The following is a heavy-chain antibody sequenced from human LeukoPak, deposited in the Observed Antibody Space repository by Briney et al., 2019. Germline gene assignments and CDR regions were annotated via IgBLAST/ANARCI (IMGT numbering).Heavy chain of an antibody. CDR3: AKSRIAAAGTSDY. V-gene: IGHV3-48*03. D-gene: IGHD6-13*01. J-gene: IGHJ4*02. CDR1: GFTFSIYE. CDR2: ISRSGGTI. Sequence: PGGSLRLSCATSGFTFSIYEMNWVRQAPGKGLEWISYISRSGGTIFYADSVKGRFTISRDNSKNTLYLQMNSLRAEDTAVYYCAKSRIAAAGTSDYWGQGTLVTVSS.